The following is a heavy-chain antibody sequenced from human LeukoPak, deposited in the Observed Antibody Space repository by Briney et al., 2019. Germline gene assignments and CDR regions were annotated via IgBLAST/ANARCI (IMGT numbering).Heavy chain of an antibody. J-gene: IGHJ4*02. V-gene: IGHV3-15*01. CDR2: IKSKTDGGTT. D-gene: IGHD6-19*01. CDR3: TTVNPSSGWYPGYYFDF. Sequence: PGGSLRLSCAASGFTSSNAWMSWVRQAPGKGLEWVGRIKSKTDGGTTDYAAPVKGRFTISRDDSKNTLYLQMNSLKTEDTAVYYCTTVNPSSGWYPGYYFDFWGQGALVTVSA. CDR1: GFTSSNAW.